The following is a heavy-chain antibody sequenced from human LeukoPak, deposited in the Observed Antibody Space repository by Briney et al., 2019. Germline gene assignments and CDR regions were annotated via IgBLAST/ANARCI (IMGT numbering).Heavy chain of an antibody. CDR1: GFTFNDHA. Sequence: AGSLRLSCAGSGFTFNDHAMSWVRQAPGKGLEWVSSISGSGGSTYYADYVKGRSTISRDNSKNVVYFEMHSLRGEDTAVYFCARGGQNFDFWRFDYWGQGTLVVVSS. CDR3: ARGGQNFDFWRFDY. D-gene: IGHD3-3*01. V-gene: IGHV3-23*01. J-gene: IGHJ4*02. CDR2: ISGSGGST.